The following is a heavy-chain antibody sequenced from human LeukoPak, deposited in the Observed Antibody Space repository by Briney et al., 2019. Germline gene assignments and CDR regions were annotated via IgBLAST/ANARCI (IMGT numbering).Heavy chain of an antibody. J-gene: IGHJ4*02. CDR1: GGXISSSSYY. CDR3: ARRGYDYYDSSGPNYYFDY. V-gene: IGHV4-39*01. CDR2: IYYSGST. Sequence: PSETLSLTCTVSGGXISSSSYYWGWIRQPPGKGLEWIGSIYYSGSTYYNPSLKSRVTISVDTSKNQFSLKLSSVTAADTAVYYCARRGYDYYDSSGPNYYFDYWGQGTLVTVSS. D-gene: IGHD3-22*01.